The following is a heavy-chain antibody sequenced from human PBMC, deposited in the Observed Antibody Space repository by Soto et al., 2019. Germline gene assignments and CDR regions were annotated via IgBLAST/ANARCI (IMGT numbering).Heavy chain of an antibody. D-gene: IGHD5-12*01. CDR2: ISSSSSYI. CDR1: GFTFSSYS. CDR3: ARGVGGEGRGYSGYDYSY. Sequence: GGSLRLSCAASGFTFSSYSMNWVRQAPGKGLEWVSSISSSSSYIYYADSVKGRFTISRDNAKNSLYLQMNSLRAEDTAVYYCARGVGGEGRGYSGYDYSYWGQGTLVTVSS. V-gene: IGHV3-21*01. J-gene: IGHJ4*02.